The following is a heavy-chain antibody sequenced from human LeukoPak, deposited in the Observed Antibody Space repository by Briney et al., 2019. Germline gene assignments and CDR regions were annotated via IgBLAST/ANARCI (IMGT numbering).Heavy chain of an antibody. J-gene: IGHJ5*02. Sequence: ASVKVSCKASGYTFTGYYMHWVRQAPGQGLGWMGWINPNSGGTNYAQKFQGRVTMTRDTSISTAYMELSRLRSDDTAVYYCARGQATVKTAYWFDPWGQGTLVTVSS. CDR2: INPNSGGT. CDR3: ARGQATVKTAYWFDP. V-gene: IGHV1-2*02. CDR1: GYTFTGYY. D-gene: IGHD4-11*01.